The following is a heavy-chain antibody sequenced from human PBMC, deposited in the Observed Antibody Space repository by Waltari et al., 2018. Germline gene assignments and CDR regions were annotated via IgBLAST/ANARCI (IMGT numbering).Heavy chain of an antibody. V-gene: IGHV4-34*01. J-gene: IGHJ4*02. CDR1: GGSFSGYY. Sequence: QVQLQQWGAGLLKPSETLSLTCAVYGGSFSGYYWSWIRQPPGKGLEWIGEINHSGRTNYTPSLKSRVTISVDTSKNQFSLKLSSVTAADTAVYYCARVLRDFWSGYFDYWGQGTLVTVSS. CDR3: ARVLRDFWSGYFDY. D-gene: IGHD3-3*01. CDR2: INHSGRT.